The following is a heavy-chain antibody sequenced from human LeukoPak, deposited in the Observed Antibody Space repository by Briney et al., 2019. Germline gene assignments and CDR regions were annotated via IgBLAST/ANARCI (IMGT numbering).Heavy chain of an antibody. CDR2: ISYDGSNK. Sequence: GRSLRLSCAASGFTFSSYAMHWVRQAPGKGLEWVAVISYDGSNKYYADSVKGRFTISRDNSKNTLYLQMNSLRAEDTAVYYCAREGATLLDYWGQGTLVTVSS. J-gene: IGHJ4*02. V-gene: IGHV3-30-3*01. CDR1: GFTFSSYA. D-gene: IGHD3-16*01. CDR3: AREGATLLDY.